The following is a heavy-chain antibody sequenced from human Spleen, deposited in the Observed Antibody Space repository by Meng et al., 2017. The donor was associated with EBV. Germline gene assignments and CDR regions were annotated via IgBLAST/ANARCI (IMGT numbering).Heavy chain of an antibody. CDR1: GYTFSGYY. V-gene: IGHV1-2*06. CDR3: VRDTAMVNWLEF. J-gene: IGHJ5*01. Sequence: QGHLVQSGAEVKKPGASMKVSCKTSGYTFSGYYIHWVRQAPGHGLEWMGRINPRSGGTNYAQKFQGRVTMTRDTSITTAYMDLSRLRSDDTAVYFCVRDTAMVNWLEFWGRGTLVTVSS. CDR2: INPRSGGT. D-gene: IGHD5-18*01.